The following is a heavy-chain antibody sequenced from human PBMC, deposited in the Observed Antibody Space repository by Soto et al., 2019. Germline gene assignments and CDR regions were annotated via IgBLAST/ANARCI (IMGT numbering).Heavy chain of an antibody. V-gene: IGHV3-48*03. CDR2: ISSGGNTV. Sequence: EVQLVESGGGFVQPGGSLRLSCAASGFTFRSYEMNWVRQAPGKGLECVSYISSGGNTVDYADSVKGRFTISRDNAKNSLYLQMNSLSAEDTAVYYCATFGSGTYYEVDDYWGQGTLVTVSS. CDR3: ATFGSGTYYEVDDY. CDR1: GFTFRSYE. D-gene: IGHD3-10*01. J-gene: IGHJ4*02.